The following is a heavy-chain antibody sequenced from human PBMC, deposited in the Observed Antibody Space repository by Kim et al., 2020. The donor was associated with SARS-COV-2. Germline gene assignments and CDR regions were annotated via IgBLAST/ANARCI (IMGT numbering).Heavy chain of an antibody. CDR2: IYYSGST. Sequence: SETLSLTCTVSGGSISSGGYYWSWIRQHPGKGLEWIGYIYYSGSTYYNPSLKSRVTISVDTSKNQFSLKLSSVTAADTAVYYCAREQESAAPIDYWGQGTLVTVSS. CDR1: GGSISSGGYY. V-gene: IGHV4-31*03. J-gene: IGHJ4*02. CDR3: AREQESAAPIDY.